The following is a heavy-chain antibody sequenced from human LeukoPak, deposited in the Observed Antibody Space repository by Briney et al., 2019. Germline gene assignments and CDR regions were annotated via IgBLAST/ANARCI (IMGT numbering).Heavy chain of an antibody. Sequence: ASVKVSCKASGGTFSSYAISWVRQAPGQGLEWMGGIIPIFGTANYAQKFQGRVTITADKSTSTAYMELSSLRSEDTAVYYCARTPVYCSSTSCYQRFDPWGQGTLVTVSS. CDR3: ARTPVYCSSTSCYQRFDP. V-gene: IGHV1-69*06. J-gene: IGHJ5*02. CDR1: GGTFSSYA. D-gene: IGHD2-2*01. CDR2: IIPIFGTA.